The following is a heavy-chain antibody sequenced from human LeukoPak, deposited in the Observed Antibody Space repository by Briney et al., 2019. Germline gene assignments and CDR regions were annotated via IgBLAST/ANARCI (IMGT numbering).Heavy chain of an antibody. V-gene: IGHV4-38-2*02. CDR1: GYSISSGYY. D-gene: IGHD1-26*01. J-gene: IGHJ4*02. CDR2: IYTSGST. Sequence: SETLSLTCTVSGYSISSGYYWGWIRQPPGKGLEWIGSIYTSGSTYYNPSLKSRVTMSVDTSKNQFSLNLSSVTAADTAVYYCARDRAYTTFDYWGQGTLVTVSS. CDR3: ARDRAYTTFDY.